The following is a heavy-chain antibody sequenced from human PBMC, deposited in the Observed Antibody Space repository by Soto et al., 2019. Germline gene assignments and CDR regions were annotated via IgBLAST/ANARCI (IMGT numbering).Heavy chain of an antibody. J-gene: IGHJ1*01. V-gene: IGHV3-23*01. Sequence: GGSLRLSCAASGFTFSSYAMTWVRQAPGRGLERVSGITGSGGRTYYADSVKGRFTISRDNSKNTLYLQMNSLRAEDTAVYYCAKSLHYIADNFQHWSQGTLVTVSS. CDR1: GFTFSSYA. D-gene: IGHD2-2*02. CDR3: AKSLHYIADNFQH. CDR2: ITGSGGRT.